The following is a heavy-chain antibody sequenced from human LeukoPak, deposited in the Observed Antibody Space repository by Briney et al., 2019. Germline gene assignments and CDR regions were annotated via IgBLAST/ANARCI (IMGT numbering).Heavy chain of an antibody. D-gene: IGHD6-19*01. V-gene: IGHV3-23*01. CDR2: ISGSGGST. CDR1: GFTFSSYA. CDR3: AKTWIAVAGNGGFYDY. J-gene: IGHJ4*02. Sequence: GSLRLSCAASGFTFSSYAMSWVRQAPGKGLEWVSAISGSGGSTYYADSVKGRFTISRDNSKNTLYLQMNSLRAEDTAVYYCAKTWIAVAGNGGFYDYWGQGTLVTVSS.